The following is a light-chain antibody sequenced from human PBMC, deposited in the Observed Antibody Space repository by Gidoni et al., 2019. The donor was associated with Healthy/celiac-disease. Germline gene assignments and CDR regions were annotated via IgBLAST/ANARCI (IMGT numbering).Light chain of an antibody. CDR2: DAS. J-gene: IGKJ1*01. CDR1: QDISNY. CDR3: QQYDNLPRGT. V-gene: IGKV1-33*01. Sequence: DIQMTQSPSSLSASVGDRVTITCQASQDISNYLNWYQQKPGKAPKLLIYDASNLETGVPSRFSGSGSGTDFTFTISSLQPEDIATYYCQQYDNLPRGTFGQXTKVEIK.